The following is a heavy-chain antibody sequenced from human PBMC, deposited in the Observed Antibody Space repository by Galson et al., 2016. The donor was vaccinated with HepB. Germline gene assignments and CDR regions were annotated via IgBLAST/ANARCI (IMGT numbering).Heavy chain of an antibody. V-gene: IGHV3-23*01. CDR1: GFPFRDYA. D-gene: IGHD5-18*01. CDR3: ARYAVDTALDY. J-gene: IGHJ4*02. Sequence: SLRLSCAASGFPFRDYAMTWVRQAPGKGLEWVSSVSGSGGSAYFADSVKGRFNISRDNAKNSLHLQMNSLRAEDTAVYYCARYAVDTALDYWGQGTLVTVSS. CDR2: VSGSGGSA.